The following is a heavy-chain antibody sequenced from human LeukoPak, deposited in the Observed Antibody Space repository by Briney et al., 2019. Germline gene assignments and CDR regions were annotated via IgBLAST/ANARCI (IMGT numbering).Heavy chain of an antibody. D-gene: IGHD6-19*01. CDR3: ARGTPSSSGWLYYGMDV. J-gene: IGHJ6*02. CDR1: GFTFSSYA. CDR2: ISYDGSNK. V-gene: IGHV3-30-3*01. Sequence: GGSLRLSCAASGFTFSSYAMHWVRQAPGKGLEWVAVISYDGSNKYYADSVKGRFTISRDNSKNTLYLQMNSLRAGDTAVYYCARGTPSSSGWLYYGMDVWGQGTTVTVSS.